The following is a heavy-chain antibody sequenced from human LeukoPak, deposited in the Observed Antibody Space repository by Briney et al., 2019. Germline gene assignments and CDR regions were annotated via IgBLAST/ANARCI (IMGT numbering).Heavy chain of an antibody. CDR1: GGTFSNYA. J-gene: IGHJ6*03. V-gene: IGHV1-69*05. D-gene: IGHD4-11*01. CDR3: ASVTVTTWAPDGHMDV. Sequence: ASVKLSCKASGGTFSNYAISWVRQAPGQGLEWVGRIIPMFGTTKYAQNFQGRVTITTDESTSTAYMEVSSLRIEDTAVYYCASVTVTTWAPDGHMDVWGKGTTVTVSS. CDR2: IIPMFGTT.